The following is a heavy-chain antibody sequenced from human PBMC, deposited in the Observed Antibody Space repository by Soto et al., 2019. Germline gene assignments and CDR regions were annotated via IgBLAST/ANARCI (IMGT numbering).Heavy chain of an antibody. J-gene: IGHJ6*02. D-gene: IGHD4-4*01. Sequence: QVQLVQSGAEMKEPGSSVKVSCKTSGGTFSSSAISWLRQAPGQGLEWMGGIIPLFRTPDYAQKIQGRVTIAADESTSTAYMERSSLRSEDTAVYYCARDNDRLQLGGNYYYILDVWGQGTTITVSS. CDR3: ARDNDRLQLGGNYYYILDV. V-gene: IGHV1-69*12. CDR1: GGTFSSSA. CDR2: IIPLFRTP.